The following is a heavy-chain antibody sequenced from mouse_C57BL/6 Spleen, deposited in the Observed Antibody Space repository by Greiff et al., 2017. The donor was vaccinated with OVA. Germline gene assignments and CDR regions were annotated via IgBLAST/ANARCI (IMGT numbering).Heavy chain of an antibody. CDR3: ADYDGY. J-gene: IGHJ2*01. CDR1: GYTFTDYY. D-gene: IGHD2-4*01. V-gene: IGHV1-76*01. Sequence: VKLQESGAELVRPGASVKLSCKASGYTFTDYYINWVKQRPGQGLEWIARIYPGSGNTYYNEKFKGKATLTAEKSSSTAYMQLSSLTSEDSAVYFCADYDGYWGQGTTLTVSS. CDR2: IYPGSGNT.